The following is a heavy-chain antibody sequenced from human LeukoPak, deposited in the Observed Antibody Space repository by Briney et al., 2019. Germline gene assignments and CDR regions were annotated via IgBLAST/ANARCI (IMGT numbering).Heavy chain of an antibody. Sequence: QPGGSLRLSCAASGFTFSDYYMSWIRQAPGKGLEWVAVISYDGSNKYYADSVKGRFTISRDNSKNTLYLQMNSLRAEDTVVYYCAKDSYSSSWYRWDYYYYGMDVWGQGTTVTVSS. CDR2: ISYDGSNK. J-gene: IGHJ6*02. D-gene: IGHD6-13*01. CDR3: AKDSYSSSWYRWDYYYYGMDV. V-gene: IGHV3-30*18. CDR1: GFTFSDYY.